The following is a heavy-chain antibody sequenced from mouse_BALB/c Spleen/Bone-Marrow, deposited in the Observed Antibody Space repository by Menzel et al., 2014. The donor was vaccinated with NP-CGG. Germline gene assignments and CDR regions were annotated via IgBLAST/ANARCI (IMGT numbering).Heavy chain of an antibody. CDR1: GFDFSRYW. J-gene: IGHJ4*01. D-gene: IGHD3-1*01. CDR2: INPDSRTI. CDR3: ARIDRGDY. Sequence: EVKLLESGGGLVQPGGSLKLSCEASGFDFSRYWMSWARQAPGKGLEWIGEINPDSRTINYTPSLKDKFIISRDNAKNTLYLQMSKVRSEDTALYYCARIDRGDYWGQGTSVTVYS. V-gene: IGHV4-1*02.